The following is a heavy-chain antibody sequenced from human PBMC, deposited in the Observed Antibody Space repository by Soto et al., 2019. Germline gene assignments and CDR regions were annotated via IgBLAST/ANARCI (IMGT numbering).Heavy chain of an antibody. D-gene: IGHD3-22*01. V-gene: IGHV1-18*01. Sequence: ASVKVSCKASGYTFTSYGISWVRQAPGQGLEWMGWISAYNGNTNYAQKLQGRVTMTTDTSTSTAYMELRSLRSDDTAVYYCALLFYDSSGYYYPFDYWGQGTLVTVSS. CDR3: ALLFYDSSGYYYPFDY. CDR1: GYTFTSYG. CDR2: ISAYNGNT. J-gene: IGHJ4*02.